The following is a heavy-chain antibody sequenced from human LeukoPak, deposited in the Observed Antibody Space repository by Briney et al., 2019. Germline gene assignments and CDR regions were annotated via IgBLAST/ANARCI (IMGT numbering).Heavy chain of an antibody. V-gene: IGHV4-59*08. J-gene: IGHJ4*02. Sequence: SETLSLTCTVSGGSISSYYWSWIRQPAGKGLEWLGYMYYNGDTHYSPFLRGRVTLSVDTSKNQFSLTLTSVTAADTAVYYCGRQLAGFAAGGFSDYWGQGILVTVSS. CDR2: MYYNGDT. CDR3: GRQLAGFAAGGFSDY. D-gene: IGHD6-13*01. CDR1: GGSISSYY.